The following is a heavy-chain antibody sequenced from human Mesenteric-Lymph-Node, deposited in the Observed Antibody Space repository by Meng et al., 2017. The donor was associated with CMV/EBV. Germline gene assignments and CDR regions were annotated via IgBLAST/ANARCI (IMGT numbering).Heavy chain of an antibody. D-gene: IGHD3-10*01. CDR3: ARSYGSGSYNY. J-gene: IGHJ4*02. CDR2: IYYSGST. CDR1: GGSISSSSYY. Sequence: SETLSLTCTVSGGSISSSSYYWGWIRQPPGKGLEWIGSIYYSGSTYYNPSLKSRVTISVDTSKNQFSLKLSSVTAADTAVYYCARSYGSGSYNYWGQGTLVTVSS. V-gene: IGHV4-39*01.